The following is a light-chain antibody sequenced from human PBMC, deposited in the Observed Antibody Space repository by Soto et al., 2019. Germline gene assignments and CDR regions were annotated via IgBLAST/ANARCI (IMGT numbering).Light chain of an antibody. V-gene: IGKV3-15*01. CDR1: QSVSIN. J-gene: IGKJ2*01. CDR2: KAS. Sequence: EIVMTQSPATLSVSPGERATLSCRASQSVSINLAWYQQKPGQAPRLLIYKASTRATGIPARFSGSGSGTEFTLTISSLQSEDFAVYYCQQYYNWPPYTFGQGTKLEI. CDR3: QQYYNWPPYT.